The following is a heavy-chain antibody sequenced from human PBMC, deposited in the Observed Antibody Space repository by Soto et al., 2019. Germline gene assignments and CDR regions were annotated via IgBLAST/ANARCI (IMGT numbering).Heavy chain of an antibody. CDR3: ARLIIAAFDY. D-gene: IGHD6-6*01. V-gene: IGHV4-31*03. CDR2: IYYSGST. J-gene: IGHJ4*02. Sequence: QVQLQESGPGLVKPSQTLSLTCTVSGDSISSGGYHWSWIRQHPGKGLEWIGYIYYSGSTYYNPSLKSRVTMSVDTSENQFSPKLRSVTAADTAVYYCARLIIAAFDYWGQGALVTVSS. CDR1: GDSISSGGYH.